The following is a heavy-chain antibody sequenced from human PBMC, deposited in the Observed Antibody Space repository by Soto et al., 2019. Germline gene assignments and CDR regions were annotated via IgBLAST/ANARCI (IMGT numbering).Heavy chain of an antibody. J-gene: IGHJ4*02. CDR1: GGTFSSYT. V-gene: IGHV1-69*02. D-gene: IGHD2-2*01. CDR3: ARGGSSSTSCSADIDY. Sequence: QVQLVQSGAEVKKPGSSVKVSCKASGGTFSSYTISWVRQAPGQGLEWMGRIIPILGIANYAQKFQGRVTITADKSTSTAYMELSSLTPEDTAVYYCARGGSSSTSCSADIDYWGQGTLVTVSS. CDR2: IIPILGIA.